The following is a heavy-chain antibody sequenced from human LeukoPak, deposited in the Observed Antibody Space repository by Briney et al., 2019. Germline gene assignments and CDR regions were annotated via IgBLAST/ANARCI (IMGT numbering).Heavy chain of an antibody. CDR3: ARGGSGYAGLTIDY. V-gene: IGHV3-30-3*01. J-gene: IGHJ4*02. Sequence: GGSLSLSCAASGFTFSSYSMQWVRQAPGKGLEGVAVISEDGSKKSSADAVKGRFPVSRDNSKTTLYLQMNSPRVEDTAVYYCARGGSGYAGLTIDYWGQGTLVTVSS. CDR2: ISEDGSKK. D-gene: IGHD5-12*01. CDR1: GFTFSSYS.